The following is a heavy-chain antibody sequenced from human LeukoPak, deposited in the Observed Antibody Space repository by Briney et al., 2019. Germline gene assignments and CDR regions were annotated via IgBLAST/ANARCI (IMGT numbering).Heavy chain of an antibody. V-gene: IGHV3-21*01. J-gene: IGHJ4*02. CDR2: ISGSSSYI. D-gene: IGHD3-16*01. Sequence: PGGSLRLSCAASGFTFSSYSMNWVRQAPGKGLEWVSSISGSSSYINYADSVKGRFTISRDNAQNSLFLQLNSLRAEDTAVYYCAKDLSYAFDYWGQGTLVTVSS. CDR1: GFTFSSYS. CDR3: AKDLSYAFDY.